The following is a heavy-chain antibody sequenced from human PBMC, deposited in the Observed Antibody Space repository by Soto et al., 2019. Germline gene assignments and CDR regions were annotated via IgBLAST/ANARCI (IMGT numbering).Heavy chain of an antibody. CDR2: INHSGST. CDR3: ASQISEGVAATPRGYWFDP. CDR1: GGSFSGYY. V-gene: IGHV4-34*01. Sequence: SETLSLTCAVYGGSFSGYYWSWIRQPPGKGLEWIGEINHSGSTNYNPSLKSRVTISVDTSKNQFSLKLSSVTAADTAVYYCASQISEGVAATPRGYWFDPWGQGTLVTVSS. J-gene: IGHJ5*02. D-gene: IGHD2-15*01.